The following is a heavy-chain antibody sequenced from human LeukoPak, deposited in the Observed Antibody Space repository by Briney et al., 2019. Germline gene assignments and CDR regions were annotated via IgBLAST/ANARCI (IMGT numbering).Heavy chain of an antibody. D-gene: IGHD2-2*03. CDR2: IYSSGST. Sequence: SETLSLTCTVSGGSLSSGSDYWSWIRQSAGKGLEWIGRIYSSGSTNYNPSLNSRVTMSVDTSKNQFSLKLSSVTAADTAVYYCARIFGYARWYFDLWGRGTLVTVSS. CDR3: ARIFGYARWYFDL. J-gene: IGHJ2*01. CDR1: GGSLSSGSDY. V-gene: IGHV4-61*02.